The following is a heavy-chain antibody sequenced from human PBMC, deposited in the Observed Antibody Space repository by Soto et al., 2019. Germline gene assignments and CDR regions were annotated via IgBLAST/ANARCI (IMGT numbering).Heavy chain of an antibody. Sequence: KPSETLSLTCTVSGGSISSGGYSWSWIRQPPGKGLEWIGYIYHSGSTYYNPSLKSRVTISVDRSKNQFSLKLSSVTAADTAVYYCARDRLYSSSWYNWFDPWGQGTLVTVSS. CDR1: GGSISSGGYS. CDR2: IYHSGST. CDR3: ARDRLYSSSWYNWFDP. V-gene: IGHV4-30-2*01. D-gene: IGHD6-13*01. J-gene: IGHJ5*02.